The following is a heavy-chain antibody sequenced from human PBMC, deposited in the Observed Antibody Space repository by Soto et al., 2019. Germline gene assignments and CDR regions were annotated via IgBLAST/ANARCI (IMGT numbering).Heavy chain of an antibody. V-gene: IGHV3-23*01. J-gene: IGHJ3*02. Sequence: PGGSLRLSCAASGFTFSSYAMSWVRQAPGKGLEWVSAISGSGGSTYYADSVKGRFTISRDNSKNTLYLQMNSLRAEDTAVYYCAKSQLLPLKAAAGTWGPGAFDIWGQGTMVTVSS. D-gene: IGHD6-13*01. CDR3: AKSQLLPLKAAAGTWGPGAFDI. CDR2: ISGSGGST. CDR1: GFTFSSYA.